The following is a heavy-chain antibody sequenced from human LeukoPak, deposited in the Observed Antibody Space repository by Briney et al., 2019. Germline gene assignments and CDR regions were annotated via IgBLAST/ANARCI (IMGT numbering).Heavy chain of an antibody. CDR2: IVGDGYKA. J-gene: IGHJ5*02. Sequence: SGGSLRLSCAASGFTFGSYAMNWVRQVPGKGLEWVATIVGDGYKAYYADSVKGRFAISRDNSQNMLYLQVNSLRAEDTSIYYCAKDIVFLFGDPRGQGALVTVSS. CDR3: AKDIVFLFGDP. V-gene: IGHV3-23*01. CDR1: GFTFGSYA. D-gene: IGHD2-15*01.